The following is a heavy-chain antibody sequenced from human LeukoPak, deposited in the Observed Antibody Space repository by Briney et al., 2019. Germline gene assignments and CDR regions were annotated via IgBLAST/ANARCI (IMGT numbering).Heavy chain of an antibody. CDR1: GYTFTSYD. J-gene: IGHJ1*01. D-gene: IGHD2-15*01. CDR3: ARGRRGYCSGDSCLEYFQH. CDR2: MNPNSGNT. V-gene: IGHV1-8*03. Sequence: ASVKVSFKASGYTFTSYDINWVRQATGQGLEWMGWMNPNSGNTGYAQKFQGRVTITRSTSISTAYMELSSLRSEDTAVYYCARGRRGYCSGDSCLEYFQHWGQGILATVSS.